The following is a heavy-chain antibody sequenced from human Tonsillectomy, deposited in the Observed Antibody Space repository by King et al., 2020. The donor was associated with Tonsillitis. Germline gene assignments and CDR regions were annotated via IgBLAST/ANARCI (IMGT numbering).Heavy chain of an antibody. CDR1: GFTFGDYA. CDR3: TRETYYDILTGDLSDAFDI. J-gene: IGHJ3*02. Sequence: VQLVESGGGLVQPGRSLRLSCTASGFTFGDYAMSWFRQAPGKGLEWGGFIRSKAYGGTTEYAASVKGRFTISRDDSKSIAYLQLNSLKTEDTAVYYCTRETYYDILTGDLSDAFDIWGQGTMVTVSS. D-gene: IGHD3-9*01. V-gene: IGHV3-49*03. CDR2: IRSKAYGGTT.